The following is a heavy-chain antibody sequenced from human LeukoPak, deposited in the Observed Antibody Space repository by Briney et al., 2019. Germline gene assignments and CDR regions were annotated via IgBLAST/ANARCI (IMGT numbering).Heavy chain of an antibody. J-gene: IGHJ4*02. CDR2: ISYDGSNK. CDR1: GFTFSSYA. CDR3: ARDDQDYYGSGSYGY. Sequence: GGSLRLSCAASGFTFSSYAMHWVRQAPGKGLEWVAVISYDGSNKYYADSVKGRFTISRYNSKNTLYLQMNSLRADDTAVYYCARDDQDYYGSGSYGYWGQGTLVTVSS. D-gene: IGHD3-10*01. V-gene: IGHV3-30*04.